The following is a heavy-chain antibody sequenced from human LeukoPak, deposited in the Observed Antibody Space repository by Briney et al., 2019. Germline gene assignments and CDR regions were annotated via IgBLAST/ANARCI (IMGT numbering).Heavy chain of an antibody. V-gene: IGHV1-69*05. CDR2: IIPIFSTA. D-gene: IGHD3-22*01. CDR3: ARTPSGYYYYYYYMDV. J-gene: IGHJ6*03. CDR1: GGTFSSYA. Sequence: SVKVSCKASGGTFSSYAISWVRQAPGQGLEWMGGIIPIFSTANYAQKFQGRVTITTDESTSTAYMELSSLRSEDTAVYYCARTPSGYYYYYYYMDVWGKGTTVTVSS.